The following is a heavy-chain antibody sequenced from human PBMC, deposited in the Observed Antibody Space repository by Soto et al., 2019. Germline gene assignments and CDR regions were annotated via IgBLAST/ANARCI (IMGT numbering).Heavy chain of an antibody. J-gene: IGHJ6*02. Sequence: QVQLQESGPGLVKPSQTPSLTCTVSGGSINSADYYWGWVRQHPEKGLEWLGYIYYTGSAPYNPSLKSRLTISVDTSKNQFYLKLRSVTAADTAVYYCARDSRRRGGPDYGMDVWGQGTTVTVSS. V-gene: IGHV4-31*03. CDR2: IYYTGSA. CDR1: GGSINSADYY. CDR3: ARDSRRRGGPDYGMDV. D-gene: IGHD3-10*01.